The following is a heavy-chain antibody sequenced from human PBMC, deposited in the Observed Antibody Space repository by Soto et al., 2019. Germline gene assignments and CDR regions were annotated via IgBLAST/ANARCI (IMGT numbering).Heavy chain of an antibody. D-gene: IGHD1-1*01. J-gene: IGHJ6*02. CDR2: ISSSSSYI. Sequence: GGFLRLSCAASGFTFSSYSMNWVRQAPGKGLEWVSSISSSSSYIYYADSVKGRFTISRDNAKNSLYLQMNSLRAEDTAVYYCARDQQLERKYYYYYYGMDVWGQGTTVTVSS. CDR3: ARDQQLERKYYYYYYGMDV. CDR1: GFTFSSYS. V-gene: IGHV3-21*01.